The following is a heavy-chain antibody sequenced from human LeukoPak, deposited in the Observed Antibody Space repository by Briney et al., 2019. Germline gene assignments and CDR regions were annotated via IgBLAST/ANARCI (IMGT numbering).Heavy chain of an antibody. V-gene: IGHV3-15*01. CDR2: MKSKTDGGTT. D-gene: IGHD3-22*01. CDR3: TAMMFDY. CDR1: GFTFSDAW. Sequence: VGSLRLSCAASGFTFSDAWMTWVRQAPGKGLEWVGHMKSKTDGGTTDFAAPVKGRFTISSDDSKNTLYLQMNSLKTEDTAVYYCTAMMFDYWGQGTLVTVSS. J-gene: IGHJ4*02.